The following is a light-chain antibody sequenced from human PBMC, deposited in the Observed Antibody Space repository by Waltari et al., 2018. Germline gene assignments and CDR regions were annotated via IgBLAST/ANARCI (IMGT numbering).Light chain of an antibody. CDR3: CSYAGGYTYV. V-gene: IGLV2-23*01. J-gene: IGLJ1*01. Sequence: QSALTQPASVSGSPGQSITISCTGTSSDVGAYNLVSWYQQHPGKAPKLIFYEGTKRPSGISTRFSGSKSGNTASLTISGLQADDEADYYCCSYAGGYTYVFGTGTKVTVL. CDR1: SSDVGAYNL. CDR2: EGT.